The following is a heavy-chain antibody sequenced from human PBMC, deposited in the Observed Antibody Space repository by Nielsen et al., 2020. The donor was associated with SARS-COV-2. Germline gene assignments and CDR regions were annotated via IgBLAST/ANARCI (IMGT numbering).Heavy chain of an antibody. CDR2: ISASGGST. CDR3: AASKSGYYFDL. V-gene: IGHV3-23*01. CDR1: GFTFTKYG. Sequence: GESLKISCAASGFTFTKYGMTWVRQDPGKGLEWVSTISASGGSTFYPDSVKGRFTISRDSFKNTLYLQMNSLRAEDTAVYYCAASKSGYYFDLWGQGTLVTVSS. J-gene: IGHJ4*02. D-gene: IGHD6-13*01.